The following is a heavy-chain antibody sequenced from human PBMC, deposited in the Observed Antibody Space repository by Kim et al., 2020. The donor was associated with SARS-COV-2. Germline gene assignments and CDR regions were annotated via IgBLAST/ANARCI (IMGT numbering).Heavy chain of an antibody. CDR3: ARPMTSGWYGFDY. Sequence: SETLSLTCTVSGGSISSTNLYWGWIRQPPGKGLEWIGTISYSGSTYYNPSLKSRVTISEDTSKNQFSLKLNSVTTADTAVYYCARPMTSGWYGFDYWGQGTLVTVSS. CDR2: ISYSGST. CDR1: GGSISSTNLY. V-gene: IGHV4-39*01. D-gene: IGHD6-19*01. J-gene: IGHJ4*02.